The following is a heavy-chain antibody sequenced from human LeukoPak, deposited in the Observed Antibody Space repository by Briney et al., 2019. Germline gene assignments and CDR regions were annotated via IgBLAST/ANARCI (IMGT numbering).Heavy chain of an antibody. CDR3: ARGLWFGESFKYYFDY. J-gene: IGHJ4*02. CDR1: GGSFSGYY. CDR2: INHSGSI. Sequence: KPSETLSLTCAVYGGSFSGYYWSWIRQPPGKGLEWIGEINHSGSINYNPSLKSRVTISVDTSKNQFSLKLSSVTAADTAVYYCARGLWFGESFKYYFDYWGQGTLVTVSS. V-gene: IGHV4-34*01. D-gene: IGHD3-10*01.